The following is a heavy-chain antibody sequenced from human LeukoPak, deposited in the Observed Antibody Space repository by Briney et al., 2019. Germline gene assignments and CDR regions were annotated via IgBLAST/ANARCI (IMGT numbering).Heavy chain of an antibody. Sequence: PGGSLRLSCIASGFTVSTNYMGWVRQAPGKGLEWVSIIYSGGSTYYADSVKGRFTISRDNSKNTLYLQMNSLRAEDTAVYYCTSGYYDSSGYYRYFFDYWGQGTLVTVSS. D-gene: IGHD3-22*01. CDR2: IYSGGST. J-gene: IGHJ4*02. V-gene: IGHV3-53*01. CDR3: TSGYYDSSGYYRYFFDY. CDR1: GFTVSTNY.